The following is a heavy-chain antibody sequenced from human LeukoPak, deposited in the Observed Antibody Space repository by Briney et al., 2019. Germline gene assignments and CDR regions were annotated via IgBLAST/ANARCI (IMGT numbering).Heavy chain of an antibody. J-gene: IGHJ4*02. CDR3: ARLGAHDNVVVPAAIDY. V-gene: IGHV4-59*08. Sequence: PSETLSLTCTVSGGSISSYYWSWIRQPPGKGLEWIGYIYYSGSTNYNPSLKSRVTISVDTSKNQFSLKLSSVTAADTAVYYCARLGAHDNVVVPAAIDYWGQGTLVTVSS. CDR2: IYYSGST. CDR1: GGSISSYY. D-gene: IGHD2-2*01.